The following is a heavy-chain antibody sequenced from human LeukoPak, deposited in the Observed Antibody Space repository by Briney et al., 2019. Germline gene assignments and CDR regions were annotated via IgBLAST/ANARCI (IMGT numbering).Heavy chain of an antibody. V-gene: IGHV4-34*01. J-gene: IGHJ4*02. CDR1: GGSFSGYY. D-gene: IGHD3-9*01. Sequence: SETLSLTCAVYGGSFSGYYWSWIRQPPGKGLEWIGEINHSGSTNYNPSLKSRVTISVDTSKNQFSLKLSSVTAADTAVYYCAVYFDWFIGYWGQGTLVTVSS. CDR3: AVYFDWFIGY. CDR2: INHSGST.